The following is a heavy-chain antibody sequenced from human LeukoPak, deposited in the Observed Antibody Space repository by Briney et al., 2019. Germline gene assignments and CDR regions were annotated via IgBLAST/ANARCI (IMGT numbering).Heavy chain of an antibody. D-gene: IGHD3-22*01. CDR1: GYTFVNFW. CDR2: IYPGDSDI. J-gene: IGHJ3*02. Sequence: GESLKISCKGSGYTFVNFWLGWVRQMPGKGLEWMGSIYPGDSDIRNSPSFQGQVTFSVDKSISTAYLQWSSLKASDTAIYYCAKRARDSSGPDAFDIWGQGTMVTVSS. V-gene: IGHV5-51*01. CDR3: AKRARDSSGPDAFDI.